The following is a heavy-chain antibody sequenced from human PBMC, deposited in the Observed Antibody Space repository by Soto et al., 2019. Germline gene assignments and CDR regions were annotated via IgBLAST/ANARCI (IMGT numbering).Heavy chain of an antibody. Sequence: QVQLQESGPGLVKPSQTLSLTCTVSGGSISSGGYYWNWIRQHPGKDLEWIGYIYYSGSTHYNPSLKSGVTISGDASKNQFALMLSSVTAADTAVYYCARGYSGNYRSFDYWGQGSLVTVSS. CDR1: GGSISSGGYY. CDR2: IYYSGST. J-gene: IGHJ4*02. V-gene: IGHV4-31*03. CDR3: ARGYSGNYRSFDY. D-gene: IGHD1-26*01.